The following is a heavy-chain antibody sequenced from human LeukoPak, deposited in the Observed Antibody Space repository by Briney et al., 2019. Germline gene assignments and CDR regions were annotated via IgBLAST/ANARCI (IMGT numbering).Heavy chain of an antibody. J-gene: IGHJ6*03. CDR2: ISSDGFNE. V-gene: IGHV3-30-3*01. CDR3: ALYSNHFYYPYMDV. D-gene: IGHD2-15*01. Sequence: PGGSLRPSCAASGFSFSDYGMHWVRQAPGKGLEWVALISSDGFNEYYADSVSRRFTISRDTCKNTLYLEINGLKTEDTAIYDCALYSNHFYYPYMDVWGQGTTVSVSS. CDR1: GFSFSDYG.